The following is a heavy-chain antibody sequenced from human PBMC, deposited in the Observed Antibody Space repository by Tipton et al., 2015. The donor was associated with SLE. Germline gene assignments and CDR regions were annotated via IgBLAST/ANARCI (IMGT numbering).Heavy chain of an antibody. J-gene: IGHJ4*02. Sequence: TLSLTCTVSGGSISSGTYYWSWLRQPPGKGLKWIGNIYYSGSTKYNPSLKSRVTISVDTSKNQFYLKLRSVTAADTAVYYCARDRDSFYASCGFDYWGQGTLVTVSS. V-gene: IGHV4-61*01. CDR3: ARDRDSFYASCGFDY. D-gene: IGHD2-8*01. CDR2: IYYSGST. CDR1: GGSISSGTYY.